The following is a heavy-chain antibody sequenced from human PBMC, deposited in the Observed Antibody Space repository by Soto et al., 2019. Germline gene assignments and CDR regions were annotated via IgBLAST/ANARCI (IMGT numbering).Heavy chain of an antibody. Sequence: QVQLVQSGAEVKKPGASVKVSCKASGYTFTTYGITWVRQAPGQGLEVMGWISAYSGNTNYAQKLQGRLTVTTETSTNTAYMDLRSLRSDDTAVYYCARVVKAGDYGDYGRYYFDYWGHGTLVTVSS. V-gene: IGHV1-18*04. CDR1: GYTFTTYG. D-gene: IGHD4-17*01. CDR3: ARVVKAGDYGDYGRYYFDY. J-gene: IGHJ4*01. CDR2: ISAYSGNT.